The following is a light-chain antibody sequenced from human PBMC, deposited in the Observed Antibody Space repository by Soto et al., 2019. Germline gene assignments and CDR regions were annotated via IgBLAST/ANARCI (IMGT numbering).Light chain of an antibody. V-gene: IGKV3-20*01. J-gene: IGKJ2*01. CDR1: QSIRSSY. CDR2: GVS. CDR3: QQYGSSHRYT. Sequence: EIVLTQSPGTLSLSPGERATLSCRASQSIRSSYLAWYQQKPGQAPRLLIYGVSSRATGIPDRFSGNGSGRDFTLTISRLEPEDLAVYYCQQYGSSHRYTFGQGTELEIK.